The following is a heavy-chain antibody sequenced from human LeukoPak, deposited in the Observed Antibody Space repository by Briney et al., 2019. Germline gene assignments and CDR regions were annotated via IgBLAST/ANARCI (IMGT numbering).Heavy chain of an antibody. V-gene: IGHV1-18*01. CDR3: AREGFDS. Sequence: ASVKVSCKASGYIFSNYGISWVRQAPGQGLEWMGWISGYNGNTNYAQKLQGRVTITTNTSISTAYMELRSLRYEDTAIYYCAREGFDSWGQGTLVTVSS. CDR2: ISGYNGNT. CDR1: GYIFSNYG. J-gene: IGHJ4*02.